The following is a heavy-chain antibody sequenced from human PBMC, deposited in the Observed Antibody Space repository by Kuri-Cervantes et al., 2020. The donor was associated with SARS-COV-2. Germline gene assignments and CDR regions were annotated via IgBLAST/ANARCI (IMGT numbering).Heavy chain of an antibody. Sequence: GESLKISCAASGFTFSDYYMDWVRQAPGKGLEWVAVISYDGGNKYYADSVKGRFTISRDNSKNTLYLQMNSLRAEDTAVYYCARDEVVVVPAAISGWYYYGMDVWGQGPTVTVSS. CDR2: ISYDGGNK. D-gene: IGHD2-2*02. CDR1: GFTFSDYY. J-gene: IGHJ6*02. V-gene: IGHV3-30*03. CDR3: ARDEVVVVPAAISGWYYYGMDV.